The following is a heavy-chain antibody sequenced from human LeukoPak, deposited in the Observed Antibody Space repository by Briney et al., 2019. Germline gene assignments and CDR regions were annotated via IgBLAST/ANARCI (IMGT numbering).Heavy chain of an antibody. J-gene: IGHJ6*03. CDR2: IHYSGCT. CDR1: GGSISSSIYF. Sequence: PSETLSLTCTVSGGSISSSIYFWGWIRQPPGKGLEWIGSIHYSGCTYHDPSLKSRVTVSLDTSKNQFSLKLSSVTATDTAVYYCARQLYSSGSYYAPMDVWGKGTTVTISS. V-gene: IGHV4-39*01. CDR3: ARQLYSSGSYYAPMDV. D-gene: IGHD3-10*01.